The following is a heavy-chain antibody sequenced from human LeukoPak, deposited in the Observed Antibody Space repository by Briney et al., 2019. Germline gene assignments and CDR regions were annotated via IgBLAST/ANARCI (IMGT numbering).Heavy chain of an antibody. CDR2: ISYDGSSK. CDR3: ARDRVKVFDY. J-gene: IGHJ4*02. D-gene: IGHD3-16*02. CDR1: GFTFSGYA. Sequence: GGSLRLSCAASGFTFSGYAMHWVRQAPGKGLEWVAVISYDGSSKYYADSVKGRFTISRDNSKNTLYLQMNSLRAEDTAVYYCARDRVKVFDYWGQGTLVTVSS. V-gene: IGHV3-30*04.